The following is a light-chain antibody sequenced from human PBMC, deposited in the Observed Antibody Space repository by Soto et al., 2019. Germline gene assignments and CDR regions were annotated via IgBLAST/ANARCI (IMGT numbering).Light chain of an antibody. CDR3: SSYTSSSTLRV. J-gene: IGLJ2*01. Sequence: QSVLTQPASVPGSPGQSITISCPGTSSDVGGYNYVSWYQQHPGKAPKLMIYDVSNRPSGVSNRFSGSKSGNTASLTISGLQAEDEADCYCSSYTSSSTLRVFGGGTKLTVL. CDR2: DVS. V-gene: IGLV2-14*01. CDR1: SSDVGGYNY.